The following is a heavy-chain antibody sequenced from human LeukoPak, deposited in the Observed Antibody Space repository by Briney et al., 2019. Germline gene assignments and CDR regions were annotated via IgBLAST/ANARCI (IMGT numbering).Heavy chain of an antibody. Sequence: PSETLSLTCTVSGGSISSSSYYWGWIRQPPGKGLEWIGSIYYSGSTYYNPSLKSRVTISVDTSKNQFSLKLSSVTAADTAVYYCARGSSSSSLIDYWGQGTLVTVSS. J-gene: IGHJ4*02. V-gene: IGHV4-39*01. CDR1: GGSISSSSYY. CDR2: IYYSGST. CDR3: ARGSSSSSLIDY. D-gene: IGHD6-13*01.